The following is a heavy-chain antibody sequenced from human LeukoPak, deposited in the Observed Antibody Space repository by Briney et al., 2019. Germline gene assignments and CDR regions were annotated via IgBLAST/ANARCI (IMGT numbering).Heavy chain of an antibody. J-gene: IGHJ1*01. V-gene: IGHV1-18*01. D-gene: IGHD6-19*01. CDR2: IGAYSGNA. CDR3: ARAATTVAGTRYFHL. Sequence: VSVKVSCKASGYTFNTYGISWVRQAPGQGLEWMGWIGAYSGNANYAQNLQGRVTMTTDTATSTAYMELRSLTSDDTAVYYCARAATTVAGTRYFHLWGQGTLVTVSS. CDR1: GYTFNTYG.